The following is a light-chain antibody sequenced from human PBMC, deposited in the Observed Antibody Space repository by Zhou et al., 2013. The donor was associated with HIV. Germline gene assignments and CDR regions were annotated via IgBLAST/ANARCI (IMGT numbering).Light chain of an antibody. CDR1: QSVSSSY. Sequence: EIVLTQSPATLSVSPGERATLSCRASQSVSSSYLAWYQQRPGQAPRLLIYGASSRAPGIPDKFSGSGSGTDFNLTISRLEPEDFAVYYCLQCGGSSSWTFGQGTRVEIK. CDR3: LQCGGSSSWT. V-gene: IGKV3-20*01. J-gene: IGKJ1*01. CDR2: GAS.